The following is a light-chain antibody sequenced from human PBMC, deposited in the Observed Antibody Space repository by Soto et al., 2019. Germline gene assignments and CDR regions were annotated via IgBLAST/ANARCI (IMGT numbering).Light chain of an antibody. CDR1: QSISSW. V-gene: IGKV1-5*03. J-gene: IGKJ1*01. CDR2: KAS. Sequence: DIQMTQSPSTLSASVGDRVTITCRASQSISSWLAWYQQKPGKAPKLLIYKASTLQSGVPSRFSGSGSGTEFTLAISSLQFDDSATYYCQQYNDNWTFGQGTRVDI. CDR3: QQYNDNWT.